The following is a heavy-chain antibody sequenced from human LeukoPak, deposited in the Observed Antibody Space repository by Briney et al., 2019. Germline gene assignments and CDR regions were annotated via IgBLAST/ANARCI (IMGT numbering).Heavy chain of an antibody. CDR3: ARVRRSIAAAGHWFDP. Sequence: GASVKVSCKASGYTFTSYAMHWVRQAPGQRLEWMGWINAGNGNTKYSQKFQGRVTITRDTSTSTAYMELSSLRSEDTAVYYCARVRRSIAAAGHWFDPWGQGTLVTVSS. CDR1: GYTFTSYA. D-gene: IGHD6-13*01. CDR2: INAGNGNT. V-gene: IGHV1-3*01. J-gene: IGHJ5*02.